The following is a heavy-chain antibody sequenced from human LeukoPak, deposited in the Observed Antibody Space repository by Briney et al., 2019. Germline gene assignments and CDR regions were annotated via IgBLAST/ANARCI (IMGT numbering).Heavy chain of an antibody. D-gene: IGHD4-17*01. V-gene: IGHV1-2*02. CDR2: INPNSGGT. CDR3: ATLPMTTVIFDY. CDR1: GYTFTGYY. J-gene: IGHJ4*02. Sequence: ASVKVSCKASGYTFTGYYMHWVRQAPGQGLEWKGWINPNSGGTNYAQKFQGRVTMTRDTSISTAYMELSRLRSDDTAVYYCATLPMTTVIFDYWGQGTLVTVSS.